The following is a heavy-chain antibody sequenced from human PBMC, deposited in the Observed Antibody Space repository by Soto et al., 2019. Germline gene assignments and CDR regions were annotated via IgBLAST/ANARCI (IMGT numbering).Heavy chain of an antibody. V-gene: IGHV1-18*01. CDR2: ISAYNGNT. Sequence: QVQLVQSGAEVKKPGASVKVSCKASGYTFTNYGISWVRQAPGQGLEWMGWISAYNGNTNYAQKFQGRVTMTTDTSRSTAVVGGRGLGSDGTAGYWGGGGGGGGRFGGGRALDYWGQGTLVTVSS. CDR3: GGGGGGGRFGGGRALDY. J-gene: IGHJ4*02. D-gene: IGHD3-16*01. CDR1: GYTFTNYG.